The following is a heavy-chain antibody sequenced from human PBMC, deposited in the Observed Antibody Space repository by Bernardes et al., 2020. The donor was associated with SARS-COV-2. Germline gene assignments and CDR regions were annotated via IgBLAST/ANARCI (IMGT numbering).Heavy chain of an antibody. J-gene: IGHJ3*02. CDR1: GFTFSSYW. Sequence: GGSLRLSCAASGFTFSSYWMSWVRQAPGKGLEWVANIKQDGSERYYVDSVKGRFTISRDNAKNSLSLQMNSLRAEDTAVYYCARRGQLEREGRYAFDIWGQGTMVTVSS. CDR2: IKQDGSER. CDR3: ARRGQLEREGRYAFDI. D-gene: IGHD1-1*01. V-gene: IGHV3-7*01.